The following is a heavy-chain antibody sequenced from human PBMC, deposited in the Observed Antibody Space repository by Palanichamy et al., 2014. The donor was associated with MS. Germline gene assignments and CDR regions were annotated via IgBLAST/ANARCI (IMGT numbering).Heavy chain of an antibody. CDR2: ISYDGSNR. V-gene: IGHV3-30*18. J-gene: IGHJ3*01. Sequence: QVQLVESGGGVVQPGRSLRLSCAASGFTLSSYGMHWVRQAPGKGLEWVAVISYDGSNRYYADSVKGRFTISRDNSKNTLSLQMNSLRTEDTAVYYCAKDLQWFGESLYPGAFDVWGQGTMVTVSS. CDR1: GFTLSSYG. CDR3: AKDLQWFGESLYPGAFDV. D-gene: IGHD3-10*01.